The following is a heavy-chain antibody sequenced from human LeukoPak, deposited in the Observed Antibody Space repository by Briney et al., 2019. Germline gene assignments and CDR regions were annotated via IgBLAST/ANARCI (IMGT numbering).Heavy chain of an antibody. CDR3: ARVGGSSTSCSTNYGMDV. D-gene: IGHD2-2*02. CDR2: IYYSGST. CDR1: GGSISSYY. Sequence: SETLSLTCTVSGGSISSYYWSWIRQPPGKGLEWIGHIYYSGSTNYNPSLKSRVTISVDTSKNQFSLKVSSVTAADTAVYYCARVGGSSTSCSTNYGMDVWGQGTTVTVSS. V-gene: IGHV4-59*01. J-gene: IGHJ6*02.